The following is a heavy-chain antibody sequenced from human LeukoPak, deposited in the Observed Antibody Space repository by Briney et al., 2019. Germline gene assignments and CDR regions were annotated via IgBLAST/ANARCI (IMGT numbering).Heavy chain of an antibody. D-gene: IGHD2-21*01. V-gene: IGHV5-51*01. J-gene: IGHJ3*02. CDR1: GYSFTTHW. Sequence: GESLKISCKGSGYSFTTHWIGWVRQMPGKGLEWMGIIYPGDSDTRYSPSFQGQVTISADKSISTAYLQWSSLKASDTAMYYCARSYCGGDCLAGAFDIWGQGTMVTVSS. CDR3: ARSYCGGDCLAGAFDI. CDR2: IYPGDSDT.